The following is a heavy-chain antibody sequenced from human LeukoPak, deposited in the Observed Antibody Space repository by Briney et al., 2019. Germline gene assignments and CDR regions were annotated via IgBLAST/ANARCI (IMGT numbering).Heavy chain of an antibody. CDR3: ARGHCSSTSCHFDI. CDR1: GGSFSGYY. CDR2: INHSGST. J-gene: IGHJ3*02. Sequence: SETLSLTCAVYGGSFSGYYWSWIRQPPGKGLEWIGEINHSGSTNYNPPLKSRVTISVDTSKNQFSLKLSSVTAADTAVYYCARGHCSSTSCHFDIWGQGTMVTVSS. D-gene: IGHD2-2*01. V-gene: IGHV4-34*01.